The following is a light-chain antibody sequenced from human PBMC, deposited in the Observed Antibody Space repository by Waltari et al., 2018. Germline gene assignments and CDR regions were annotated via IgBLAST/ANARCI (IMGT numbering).Light chain of an antibody. Sequence: QSAPAQPASVSGSPGPSITCYCTGTTRAVGAYNYVSRYQQHPGKAPKLIIFDVSNRPSGVSNRFSGSKSGNTASLTISGLQAEDEADYYCSSYISSSTLELFGGGTSLTVL. CDR3: SSYISSSTLEL. V-gene: IGLV2-14*03. CDR1: TRAVGAYNY. CDR2: DVS. J-gene: IGLJ2*01.